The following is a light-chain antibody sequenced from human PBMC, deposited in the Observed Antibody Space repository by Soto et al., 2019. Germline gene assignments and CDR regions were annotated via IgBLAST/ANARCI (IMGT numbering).Light chain of an antibody. V-gene: IGLV3-25*03. CDR2: KDS. Sequence: SYELTQPPSVSVSPGQTARLTCSGDALPKQFAYWYQQKPGQAPVLVIYKDSERPSGIPERFSGSSSGTTVTLTISGVQAEDVADYYCQSANSSGTSVIVVFGGGTKLTVL. CDR1: ALPKQF. J-gene: IGLJ2*01. CDR3: QSANSSGTSVIVV.